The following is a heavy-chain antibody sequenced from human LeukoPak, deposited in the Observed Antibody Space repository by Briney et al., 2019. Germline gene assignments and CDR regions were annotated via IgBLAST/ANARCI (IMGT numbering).Heavy chain of an antibody. Sequence: SETLSLTCTVSGGSISSSTYYWGWIRQPPGKRLEWIGSIYYSGSTFYNPSLKSRVTISVDTSKNQFSLRLSSLTAADTAVYYCAGGGNSISYDYWGQGTLVTVSS. D-gene: IGHD6-6*01. CDR3: AGGGNSISYDY. CDR1: GGSISSSTYY. CDR2: IYYSGST. J-gene: IGHJ4*02. V-gene: IGHV4-39*07.